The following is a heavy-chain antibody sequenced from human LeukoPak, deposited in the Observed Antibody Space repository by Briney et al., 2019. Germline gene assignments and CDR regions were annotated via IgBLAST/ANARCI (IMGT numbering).Heavy chain of an antibody. CDR1: GYTFTGYY. V-gene: IGHV1-2*02. Sequence: WASVTVSCTASGYTFTGYYMHWVRQAPGQGLEWMGWINPNSGGTNYAQKFQGRVTMTRDTSISTAYMELSRLRSDDTAVYYCARAAAAAGANDYWGQGTLVTVSS. CDR3: ARAAAAAGANDY. D-gene: IGHD6-13*01. CDR2: INPNSGGT. J-gene: IGHJ4*02.